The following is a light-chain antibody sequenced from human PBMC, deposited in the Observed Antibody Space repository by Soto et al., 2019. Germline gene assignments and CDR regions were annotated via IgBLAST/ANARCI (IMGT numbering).Light chain of an antibody. CDR2: DVS. V-gene: IGLV2-14*01. CDR3: SSYTSSSTLYV. CDR1: SSDVGGYNY. J-gene: IGLJ1*01. Sequence: QSVLTQPASVSGSPGQSITISCTGTSSDVGGYNYVSWYQQHPGKATKLMIYDVSNRPSGVSNRFSGSKSGNTASLTISGLQAEDEADYYCSSYTSSSTLYVFGTGTKSPS.